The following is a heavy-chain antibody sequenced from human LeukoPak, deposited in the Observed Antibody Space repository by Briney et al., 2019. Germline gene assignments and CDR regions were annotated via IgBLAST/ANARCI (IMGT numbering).Heavy chain of an antibody. J-gene: IGHJ4*02. D-gene: IGHD6-25*01. CDR1: GLTFSRYA. Sequence: GGPLTLSCGASGLTFSRYAMSWVRQAPGRGLERISAISGRGDTTYYADSVKGRFTISRDNSKNTRYVQMSSLLAEDTALYYCAKVVGSFDYWGQGTLVTVSS. CDR2: ISGRGDTT. V-gene: IGHV3-23*01. CDR3: AKVVGSFDY.